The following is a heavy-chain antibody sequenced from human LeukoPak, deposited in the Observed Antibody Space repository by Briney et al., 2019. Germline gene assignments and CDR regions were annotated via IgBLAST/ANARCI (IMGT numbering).Heavy chain of an antibody. V-gene: IGHV3-23*01. J-gene: IGHJ4*02. CDR2: ISETGRST. Sequence: PGGSLRLSCVASGFTFSTFAMNWVRQAPGKGLEWVSTISETGRSTYYADSVKGQFTISRDNSKNTLYLQMNSLRAEDTAVYYCAKDRGYSYGISEYRGQGTLVTVSS. CDR3: AKDRGYSYGISEY. D-gene: IGHD5-18*01. CDR1: GFTFSTFA.